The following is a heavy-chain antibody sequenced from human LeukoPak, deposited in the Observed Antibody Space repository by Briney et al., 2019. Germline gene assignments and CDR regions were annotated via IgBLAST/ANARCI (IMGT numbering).Heavy chain of an antibody. D-gene: IGHD2-2*01. V-gene: IGHV3-7*05. Sequence: PGGSLRLSCAASGFTFSSYWMSWVRQAPGKGLEWVANIRHDGREKYYVDSVKGRFTISRDNAKNSLYLQMNSLRAEDTAVYYCAKDLGYCSSTSCYESWFDPWGQGTLVTVSS. J-gene: IGHJ5*02. CDR1: GFTFSSYW. CDR2: IRHDGREK. CDR3: AKDLGYCSSTSCYESWFDP.